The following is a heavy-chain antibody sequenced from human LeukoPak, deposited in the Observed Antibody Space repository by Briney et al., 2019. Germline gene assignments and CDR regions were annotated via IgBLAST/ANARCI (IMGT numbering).Heavy chain of an antibody. J-gene: IGHJ4*02. Sequence: SETLSLTCTVSGGSISSYWSWIRQPAGKGLEWIGRIYGSGSTNYNPSLKSRVTMSLDTSKNQFSLKLSSVTAADTAVYYCARNPYYGSGSPPGGRYWGQGTLVTVSS. CDR1: GGSISSY. CDR2: IYGSGST. CDR3: ARNPYYGSGSPPGGRY. D-gene: IGHD3-10*01. V-gene: IGHV4-4*07.